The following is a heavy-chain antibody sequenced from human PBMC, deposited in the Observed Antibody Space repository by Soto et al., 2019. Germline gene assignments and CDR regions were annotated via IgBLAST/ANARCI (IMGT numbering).Heavy chain of an antibody. J-gene: IGHJ3*02. CDR1: GFTFSSYA. D-gene: IGHD2-2*01. CDR2: ISSSGGST. V-gene: IGHV3-23*01. CDR3: ARDGPRRYCSSTSCDAFDI. Sequence: EVQLLESGGGLVQPGGSLRLSCAASGFTFSSYAMSWVRQAPGKGLEWVSGISSSGGSTYYADSVKGRFTISRDNSKNTLYLQMNSLRAEDTAVYYCARDGPRRYCSSTSCDAFDIWGQGTMVTVSS.